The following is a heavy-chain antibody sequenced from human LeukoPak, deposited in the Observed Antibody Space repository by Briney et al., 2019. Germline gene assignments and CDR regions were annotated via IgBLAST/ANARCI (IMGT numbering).Heavy chain of an antibody. V-gene: IGHV4-34*01. CDR2: INHSGST. Sequence: SETLSLTCAVYGGSFSGYYWSWIRQPPGKGLEWIGEINHSGSTNYNPSLKSRVTISVDTSKIQFSLKLSSVTAADTAVYYCARGPRYCTGGVCYYYYYMDVWGKGTTVTVSS. D-gene: IGHD2-8*02. CDR3: ARGPRYCTGGVCYYYYYMDV. J-gene: IGHJ6*03. CDR1: GGSFSGYY.